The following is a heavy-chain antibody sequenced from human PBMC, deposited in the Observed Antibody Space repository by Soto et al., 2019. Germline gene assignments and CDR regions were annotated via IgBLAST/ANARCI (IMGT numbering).Heavy chain of an antibody. D-gene: IGHD5-18*01. V-gene: IGHV1-3*01. CDR2: INPGNGNT. CDR1: GYIFSSFA. Sequence: ASVKVSCKASGYIFSSFAMYWVRQAPGQRLEWMGWINPGNGNTKYSQKFQGRVAITRDTSANIVYMELRNLRSDDTAVYYCARCIQQDYYYGMDVWGQGTTVTVSS. CDR3: ARCIQQDYYYGMDV. J-gene: IGHJ6*02.